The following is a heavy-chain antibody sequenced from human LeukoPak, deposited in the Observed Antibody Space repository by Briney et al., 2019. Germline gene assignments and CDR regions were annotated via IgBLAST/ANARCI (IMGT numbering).Heavy chain of an antibody. CDR1: GYTFTSYG. J-gene: IGHJ4*02. CDR2: ISAYNGNT. V-gene: IGHV1-18*01. Sequence: ASVKVSCKASGYTFTSYGISWVRQAPGQGLEWMGWISAYNGNTNYAQKLQGRVTMTTDTSTSTAYMELRSLRSDDTAVYYCARDPFVYGDYPTDYWGQGTLVTVSS. D-gene: IGHD4-17*01. CDR3: ARDPFVYGDYPTDY.